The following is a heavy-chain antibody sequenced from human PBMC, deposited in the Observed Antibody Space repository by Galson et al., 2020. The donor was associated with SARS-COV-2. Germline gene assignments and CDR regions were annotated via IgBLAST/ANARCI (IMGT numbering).Heavy chain of an antibody. CDR1: GDSVSSNSAA. Sequence: SQTLSLTCAISGDSVSSNSAAWNWIRQSPSRGLEWLGRTYYRSKWYNDYAVSVKSRITINPDTSKNQFSLQLNSVTPEDTAVYYCARSLLMVYAIPYYYYGMDVWGQGTTVTVSS. V-gene: IGHV6-1*01. J-gene: IGHJ6*02. CDR3: ARSLLMVYAIPYYYYGMDV. D-gene: IGHD2-8*01. CDR2: TYYRSKWYN.